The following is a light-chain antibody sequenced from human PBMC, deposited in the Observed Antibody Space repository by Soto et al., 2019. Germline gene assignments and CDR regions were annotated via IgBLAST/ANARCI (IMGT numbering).Light chain of an antibody. J-gene: IGKJ4*01. CDR3: QQYGSSALT. Sequence: EIVLTQSPGTLSLSPGERATLSCRASQSVSGTYLAWYQQKPGQAPRLLIYGASSRATGIPDRFGGSGSGTDFTLTISRLEPEDFAVYYCQQYGSSALTFGGGTKVDIK. V-gene: IGKV3-20*01. CDR2: GAS. CDR1: QSVSGTY.